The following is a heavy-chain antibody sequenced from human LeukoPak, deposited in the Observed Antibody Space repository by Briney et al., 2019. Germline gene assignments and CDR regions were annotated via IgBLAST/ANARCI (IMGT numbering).Heavy chain of an antibody. CDR1: GFTFSSYG. J-gene: IGHJ3*02. V-gene: IGHV3-30*02. CDR3: ANAPSDAFDI. Sequence: PGGSLRPSCAASGFTFSSYGMHWVRQAPGKGLEWVAFIRYDGSNKYYADSVKGRFTISRDNSKNTLYLQMNSLRAEDTAVYYCANAPSDAFDIWGQGTMVTVSS. CDR2: IRYDGSNK.